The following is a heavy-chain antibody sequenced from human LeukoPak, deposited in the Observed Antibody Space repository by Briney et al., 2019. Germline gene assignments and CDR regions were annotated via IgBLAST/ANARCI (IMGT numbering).Heavy chain of an antibody. J-gene: IGHJ6*02. Sequence: PGGSLRLSCAASGFTFSSYSMNWVRQAPGKGLDWVSSISSSSSYIYYADSVKGRFTISRDNAKNSLYLQMNSLRAEDTAVYYCARDPISYYYDSSGYLKFPYYYGMDVWGQGTTVTVSS. D-gene: IGHD3-22*01. CDR2: ISSSSSYI. V-gene: IGHV3-21*01. CDR3: ARDPISYYYDSSGYLKFPYYYGMDV. CDR1: GFTFSSYS.